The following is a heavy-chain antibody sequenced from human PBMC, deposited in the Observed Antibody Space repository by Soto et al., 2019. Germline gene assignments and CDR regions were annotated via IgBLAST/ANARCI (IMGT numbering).Heavy chain of an antibody. Sequence: WGSLRLSCAASGFTFSSYSMNWVRQAPGKGLEWVSSISSSSGNIYYADSVKGRFTVSRDNAQNSLYLQMNSLRAEDTAVYYCARDSYRYSYVGDYWGQGT. D-gene: IGHD5-18*01. V-gene: IGHV3-21*01. CDR1: GFTFSSYS. J-gene: IGHJ4*02. CDR3: ARDSYRYSYVGDY. CDR2: ISSSSGNI.